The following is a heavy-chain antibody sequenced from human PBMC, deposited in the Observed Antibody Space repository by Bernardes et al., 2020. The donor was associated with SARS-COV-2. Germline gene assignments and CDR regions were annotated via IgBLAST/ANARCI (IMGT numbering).Heavy chain of an antibody. J-gene: IGHJ5*02. V-gene: IGHV3-7*01. CDR2: MKEDGSEI. CDR3: VRGAWRFGP. CDR1: GFSFSSFS. Sequence: GGSLRLSCVASGFSFSSFSMSWVRQTPGKGLEWVASMKEDGSEIHYVDSVKGRFTISRDNAKNSLYLQMKSLRAEDTAIYYCVRGAWRFGPWGQGTRVTGSS.